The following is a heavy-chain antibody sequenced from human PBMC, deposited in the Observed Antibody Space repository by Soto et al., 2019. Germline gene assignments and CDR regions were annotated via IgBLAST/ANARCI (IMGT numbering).Heavy chain of an antibody. CDR1: GASISSSSW. CDR3: ASVDFVIIPAPTRDYDYYGMDV. D-gene: IGHD2-2*01. V-gene: IGHV4-4*02. CDR2: IYHSGST. J-gene: IGHJ6*02. Sequence: SETLSLTCAVSGASISSSSWWSWVRQPPGKGLEWIGEIYHSGSTTYNPSLKSRVTISVDKSKNQFSLKLSSVTAADTAIYYCASVDFVIIPAPTRDYDYYGMDVWGQGRTLRVS.